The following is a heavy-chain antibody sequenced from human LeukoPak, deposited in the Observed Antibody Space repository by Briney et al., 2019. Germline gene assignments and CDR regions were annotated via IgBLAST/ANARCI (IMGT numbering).Heavy chain of an antibody. J-gene: IGHJ6*02. D-gene: IGHD6-13*01. V-gene: IGHV4-30-2*01. CDR3: ARDRWVAAAGTSRYGMDV. Sequence: PSETLSLTCAVSGGSISSGGYSWSWIRQPPGKGLEWIGYIYHSGSTYYNPSLKSRVTISVDRSKNQFSLKLSSVTAADTAVYYCARDRWVAAAGTSRYGMDVWGQGTTVTVSS. CDR2: IYHSGST. CDR1: GGSISSGGYS.